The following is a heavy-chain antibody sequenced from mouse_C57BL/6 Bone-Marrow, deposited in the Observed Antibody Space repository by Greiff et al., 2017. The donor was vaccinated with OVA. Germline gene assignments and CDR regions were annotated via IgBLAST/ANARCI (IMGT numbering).Heavy chain of an antibody. Sequence: QVQLQQPGAELVKPGASVKMSCKASGYTFTSYWITWVKQRPGQGLEWIGDIYPGSGSTNYNEKFKSKATLTVDTSSSTAYMQLSSLTSEDSAVYYSARGGHYYGSSYVYYFDYWGQGTTLTVSS. CDR3: ARGGHYYGSSYVYYFDY. CDR1: GYTFTSYW. V-gene: IGHV1-55*01. J-gene: IGHJ2*01. CDR2: IYPGSGST. D-gene: IGHD1-1*01.